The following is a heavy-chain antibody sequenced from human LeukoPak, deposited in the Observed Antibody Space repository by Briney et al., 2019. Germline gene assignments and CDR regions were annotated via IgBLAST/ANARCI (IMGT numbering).Heavy chain of an antibody. Sequence: GGSLRLSCAASGFTFSSYSMNWVRQAPGKGLEWVSSISSGSTYMYYADSVKGRFTISRDNAQNSVFLQMNSLRAEDTAVYYCGRVGGRSKAAKGDAFDIWGQGTVVVVSS. J-gene: IGHJ3*02. CDR1: GFTFSSYS. V-gene: IGHV3-21*06. CDR2: ISSGSTYM. CDR3: GRVGGRSKAAKGDAFDI. D-gene: IGHD6-6*01.